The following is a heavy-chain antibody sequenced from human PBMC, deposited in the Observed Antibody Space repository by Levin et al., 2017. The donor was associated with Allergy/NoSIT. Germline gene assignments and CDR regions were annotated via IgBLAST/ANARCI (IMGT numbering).Heavy chain of an antibody. CDR1: GGSFSGYY. D-gene: IGHD3-3*01. V-gene: IGHV4-34*01. CDR3: ASTRYYDSWGGYWRYYFDY. Sequence: KASETLSLTCAVYGGSFSGYYWSWIRQPPGKGLEWIGEINHSGGTNYNPSLKSRVTISVDTSKNQFSLKLSSVTAADTAVYYCASTRYYDSWGGYWRYYFDYWGQGTLVTVSS. CDR2: INHSGGT. J-gene: IGHJ4*02.